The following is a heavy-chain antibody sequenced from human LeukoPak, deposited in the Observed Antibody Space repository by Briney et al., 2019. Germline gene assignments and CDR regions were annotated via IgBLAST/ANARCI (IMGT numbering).Heavy chain of an antibody. CDR3: ALYCRLSSNCGYYGMDV. CDR1: GGSINNDY. CDR2: VSINGST. V-gene: IGHV4-4*08. D-gene: IGHD6-13*01. J-gene: IGHJ6*02. Sequence: SETLSLTCIVSGGSINNDYGTWIRQRPGKGLEWMGQVSINGSTNYNPSLTSRVTIPAATSKNQFSLNLSSVTAADTAMYFCALYCRLSSNCGYYGMDVWGQGTTVTVSS.